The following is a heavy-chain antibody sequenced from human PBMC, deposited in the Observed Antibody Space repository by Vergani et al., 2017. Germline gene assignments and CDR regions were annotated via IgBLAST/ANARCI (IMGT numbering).Heavy chain of an antibody. J-gene: IGHJ4*02. Sequence: EVQLLESGGSLKQPGGSVRLSCAASGFTFSTYAMNWVRQAPGKGLEWVSALTGCGGSTYYADSFKGRFIISRDNSRDTLYQQMNSLRLEDTATYYCVKDDGGDESFFDTWGQGTLVTVSS. V-gene: IGHV3-23*01. D-gene: IGHD3-16*01. CDR1: GFTFSTYA. CDR2: LTGCGGST. CDR3: VKDDGGDESFFDT.